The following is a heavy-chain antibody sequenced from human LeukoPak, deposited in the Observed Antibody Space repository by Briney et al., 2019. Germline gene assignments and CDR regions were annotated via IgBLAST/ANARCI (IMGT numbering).Heavy chain of an antibody. CDR2: IKQDGGET. J-gene: IGHJ3*02. V-gene: IGHV3-7*03. CDR3: ARAVKQWLGDAFDI. Sequence: GGSLRLSCAASGFPFSSYWMAWVRQAPGKGLEWVASIKQDGGETFYVDSVKGRFTISRDNAKNSLYLQMNSLRAEDTAVYYCARAVKQWLGDAFDIWGQGTMVTVSS. CDR1: GFPFSSYW. D-gene: IGHD6-19*01.